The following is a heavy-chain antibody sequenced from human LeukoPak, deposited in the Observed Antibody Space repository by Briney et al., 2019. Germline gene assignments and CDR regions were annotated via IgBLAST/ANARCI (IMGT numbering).Heavy chain of an antibody. CDR2: IYTSGST. J-gene: IGHJ3*02. D-gene: IGHD3-10*01. V-gene: IGHV4-4*09. CDR1: GGSISSYY. CDR3: ATTSRGAFDI. Sequence: PSETLSLTCTVSGGSISSYYWSWIRQPPGKGLEWIGYIYTSGSTNYNPSPRSRVTISVDTSKNQFSLKLSSVTAADTAVYYCATTSRGAFDIWGQGTMVTVSS.